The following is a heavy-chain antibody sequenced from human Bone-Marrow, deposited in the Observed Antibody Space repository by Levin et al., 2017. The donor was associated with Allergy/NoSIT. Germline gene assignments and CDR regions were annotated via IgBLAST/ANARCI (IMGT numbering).Heavy chain of an antibody. Sequence: PGGSLRLSCAASGFTFSSYEMNWVRQAPGKGLEWVSYISSSGSTIYYADSVKGRFTISRDNAKNSLYLQMNSLRAEDTAVYYCASHLWGLPIDYWGQGTLVTVSS. V-gene: IGHV3-48*03. CDR3: ASHLWGLPIDY. J-gene: IGHJ4*02. CDR2: ISSSGSTI. D-gene: IGHD1-26*01. CDR1: GFTFSSYE.